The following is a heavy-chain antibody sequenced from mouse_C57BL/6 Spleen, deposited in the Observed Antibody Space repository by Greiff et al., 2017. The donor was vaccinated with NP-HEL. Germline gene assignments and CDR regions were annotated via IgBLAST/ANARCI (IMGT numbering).Heavy chain of an antibody. J-gene: IGHJ3*01. CDR1: GYTFTSYG. CDR2: IYPRSGNT. V-gene: IGHV1-81*01. D-gene: IGHD4-1*01. Sequence: VQLQQSGAELARPGASVKLSCKASGYTFTSYGISWVKQRTGQGLEWIGEIYPRSGNTYYNEKFKGKATLTADKSSSTAYMELRSLTSEDSAVYFCARGGNWDDADWGQGTLVTVSA. CDR3: ARGGNWDDAD.